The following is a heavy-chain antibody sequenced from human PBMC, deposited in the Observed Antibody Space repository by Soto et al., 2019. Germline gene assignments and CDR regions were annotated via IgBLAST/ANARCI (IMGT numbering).Heavy chain of an antibody. CDR3: ARGRTVRNYADDSSDYFYFFDY. Sequence: SETLSLTCTVSGDSISTFYWVWMRQSPGKELEWIGYVYYTGSTNYNPSLKGRVTISVDRSKNQFSLKLTSANAADTAVYYCARGRTVRNYADDSSDYFYFFDYWGQGTQVTVSS. D-gene: IGHD3-22*01. CDR1: GDSISTFY. J-gene: IGHJ4*02. CDR2: VYYTGST. V-gene: IGHV4-59*01.